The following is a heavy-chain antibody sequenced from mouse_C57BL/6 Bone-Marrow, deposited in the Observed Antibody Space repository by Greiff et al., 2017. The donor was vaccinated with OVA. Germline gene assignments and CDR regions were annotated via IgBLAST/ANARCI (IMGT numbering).Heavy chain of an antibody. D-gene: IGHD1-1*01. V-gene: IGHV5-17*01. Sequence: EVMLVESGGGLVKPGGSLKLSCAASGFTFSDYGMHWVRQAPEKGLEWVAYISSGSSTIYYADTVKGRFTISRDSAKNTLFLQMTSLRSEDTAMYYCARGTVVAHYFDYWGQGTTLTVSS. CDR2: ISSGSSTI. CDR1: GFTFSDYG. CDR3: ARGTVVAHYFDY. J-gene: IGHJ2*01.